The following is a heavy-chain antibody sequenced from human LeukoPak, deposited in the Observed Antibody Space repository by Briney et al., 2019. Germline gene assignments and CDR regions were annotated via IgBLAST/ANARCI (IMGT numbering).Heavy chain of an antibody. CDR3: ARAHGGGSGWTQNKSLIFWFDP. D-gene: IGHD6-19*01. J-gene: IGHJ5*02. CDR2: IYYGGST. V-gene: IGHV4-59*01. CDR1: GDPINSYS. Sequence: SETLSLTCTASGDPINSYSWSWIRQPPGKGLEWIGYIYYGGSTNYNPSLKSRVTISVDTSKNQYSLKLNSVTAADTAVYYCARAHGGGSGWTQNKSLIFWFDPWGQGILVTVSS.